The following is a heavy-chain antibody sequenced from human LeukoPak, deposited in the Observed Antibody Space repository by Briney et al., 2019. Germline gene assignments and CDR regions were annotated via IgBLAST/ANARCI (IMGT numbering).Heavy chain of an antibody. J-gene: IGHJ3*02. CDR3: ARELGPYGSGSYYAFDI. CDR1: GGSFSSYY. CDR2: IYTSGST. D-gene: IGHD3-10*01. Sequence: SETLSLTCTVSGGSFSSYYWSWIRQPAGKGLEWIGRIYTSGSTNYNPSLKSRVTMSVDTSKNQFSLKLSSVTAADTAVYYCARELGPYGSGSYYAFDIWGQGTMVTVSS. V-gene: IGHV4-4*07.